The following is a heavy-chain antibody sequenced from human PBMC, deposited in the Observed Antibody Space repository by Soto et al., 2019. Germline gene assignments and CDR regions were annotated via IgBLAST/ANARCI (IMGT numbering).Heavy chain of an antibody. D-gene: IGHD6-13*01. V-gene: IGHV1-18*04. CDR3: AVPIAPNWFDP. CDR2: ISGYNDNT. CDR1: GYTLASYG. J-gene: IGHJ5*02. Sequence: ASVKVSCKPSGYTLASYGVRWVRQVPGQGLEWMGWISGYNDNTHYAQKFQGRVTMTTDTSTSTANMELRSLRSDDTAVYYCAVPIAPNWFDPWGQGTLVPVSS.